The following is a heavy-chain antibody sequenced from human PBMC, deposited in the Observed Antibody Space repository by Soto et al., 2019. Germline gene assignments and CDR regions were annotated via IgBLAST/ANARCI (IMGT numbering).Heavy chain of an antibody. CDR1: GGSVSNDNFY. CDR2: VHSSGIT. D-gene: IGHD3-16*01. J-gene: IGHJ5*02. V-gene: IGHV4-61*01. CDR3: ARGLTMGQLPSHFDH. Sequence: SETLSLTCTVSGGSVSNDNFYWSWIRQPPGKGLEWIGYVHSSGITNYNPSLKRRVTISVDTSRNQFSLRLSSVTAADTAVYYCARGLTMGQLPSHFDHWGQGAPVTVSS.